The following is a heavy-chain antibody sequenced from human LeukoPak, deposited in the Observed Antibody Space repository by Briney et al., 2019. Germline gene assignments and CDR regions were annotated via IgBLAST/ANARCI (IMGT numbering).Heavy chain of an antibody. J-gene: IGHJ4*02. CDR3: ARVASNYDFDY. CDR1: GFTFSNYN. V-gene: IGHV3-21*04. CDR2: ISSGSSSI. D-gene: IGHD4-11*01. Sequence: GGSLRLSCAGSGFTFSNYNMNWVRQTPGKGLEWVSSISSGSSSIYYADSVKGRFTISRDNAQNSLYLQMDSLRAEDTALYYCARVASNYDFDYWGQGTLVTVSS.